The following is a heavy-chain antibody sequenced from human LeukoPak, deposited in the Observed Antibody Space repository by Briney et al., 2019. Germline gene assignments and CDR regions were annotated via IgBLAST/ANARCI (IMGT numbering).Heavy chain of an antibody. CDR2: INHSGST. Sequence: ASETLSLTCAVYGGSFSGYYWSWIRQPPGKGLEWIGEINHSGSTNYNPSLKSRVTISVDTSKNQFSLKLSSVTAADTAVYYCAREDGGSGWYLDYWGQGTLVTVSS. D-gene: IGHD6-19*01. CDR3: AREDGGSGWYLDY. CDR1: GGSFSGYY. J-gene: IGHJ4*02. V-gene: IGHV4-34*01.